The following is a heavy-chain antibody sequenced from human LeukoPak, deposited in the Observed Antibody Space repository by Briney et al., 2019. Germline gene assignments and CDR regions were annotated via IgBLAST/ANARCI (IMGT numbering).Heavy chain of an antibody. Sequence: SETLSLTCAVYGGSFSGYYWSWLRQPPGKGLEWIGEINHSGSTNYNPSLKGRVTISVDTSKNQFSLKLSSVTAADTAVYYCARVQIRGYGGPFDYWGQGTLVTVSS. CDR3: ARVQIRGYGGPFDY. J-gene: IGHJ4*02. V-gene: IGHV4-34*01. D-gene: IGHD4-23*01. CDR1: GGSFSGYY. CDR2: INHSGST.